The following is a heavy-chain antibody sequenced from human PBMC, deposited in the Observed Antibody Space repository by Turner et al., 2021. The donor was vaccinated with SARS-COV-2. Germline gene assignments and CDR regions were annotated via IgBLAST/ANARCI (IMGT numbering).Heavy chain of an antibody. V-gene: IGHV3-33*01. D-gene: IGHD6-13*01. CDR1: GLTFSSYG. CDR3: ARRISAAGFFDP. CDR2: IWYDGSNT. Sequence: QVQMVESGGGVVQPGRSLRLSCAASGLTFSSYGMHWVRQAPGKGLEWVAVIWYDGSNTFYADSVKGRFTISRDNSKNTLYLQMNDLRAEDTALYHCARRISAAGFFDPWGQGTLVTVSS. J-gene: IGHJ5*02.